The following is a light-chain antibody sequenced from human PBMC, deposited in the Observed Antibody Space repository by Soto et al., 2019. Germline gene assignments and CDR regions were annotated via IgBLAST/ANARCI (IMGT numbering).Light chain of an antibody. Sequence: EIVLTQSPGTLALSSGERATLSLRASQSVSSSNLAWYQQKPGQAPRLLIYGASTRATGIPARFSGSGSGTEFTLTISSLQSEDFAVYYCQQYNNWWTFGQGTKVDIK. CDR2: GAS. CDR3: QQYNNWWT. CDR1: QSVSSSN. V-gene: IGKV3-15*01. J-gene: IGKJ1*01.